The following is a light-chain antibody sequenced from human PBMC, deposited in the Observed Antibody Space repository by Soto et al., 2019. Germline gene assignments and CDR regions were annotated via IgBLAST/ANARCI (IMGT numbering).Light chain of an antibody. CDR2: EVS. J-gene: IGLJ3*02. CDR3: SSDVSGYSLGV. V-gene: IGLV2-14*01. CDR1: SSDINTSRY. Sequence: ALTQPASVSGSPGQSITISCIGASSDINTSRYVSWYQQHPGKAPKLLIYEVSIRPSGVSSRFSGSKSANTASLTISGLQPEDEADYFCSSDVSGYSLGVFGGGTKVTVL.